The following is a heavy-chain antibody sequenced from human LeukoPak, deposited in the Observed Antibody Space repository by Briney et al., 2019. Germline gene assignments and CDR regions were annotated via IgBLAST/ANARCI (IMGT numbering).Heavy chain of an antibody. V-gene: IGHV4-61*02. CDR2: IYTSGST. CDR1: GGSISSGSYY. Sequence: SETLSLTCTVSGGSISSGSYYWSWIRQPAGKGLEWIGRIYTSGSTYYNPSLKSRVTISVDTSKNQFSLKLSSVTAADTAVYYCARSYGGPDAFDIWGQGTMVTVSS. D-gene: IGHD4-23*01. CDR3: ARSYGGPDAFDI. J-gene: IGHJ3*02.